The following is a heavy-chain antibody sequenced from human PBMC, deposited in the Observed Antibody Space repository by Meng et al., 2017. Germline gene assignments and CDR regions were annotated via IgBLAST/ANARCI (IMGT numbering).Heavy chain of an antibody. J-gene: IGHJ6*02. Sequence: ASVKVSCKASGYTFTGYYIHWVRQAPGQGLEWMGRINPNSGGTNYAQQFQGRVTMTRDTSISTAYMELSRLRSDDTAVYYCARSYCSSTSCYGMDVWGQGTTVTVSS. V-gene: IGHV1-2*06. CDR2: INPNSGGT. CDR1: GYTFTGYY. CDR3: ARSYCSSTSCYGMDV. D-gene: IGHD2-2*01.